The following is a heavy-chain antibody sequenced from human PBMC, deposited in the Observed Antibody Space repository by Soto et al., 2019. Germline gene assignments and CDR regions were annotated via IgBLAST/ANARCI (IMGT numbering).Heavy chain of an antibody. CDR3: ARHDAVPKLRNGMGV. CDR1: GYTFTGYY. V-gene: IGHV1-2*02. CDR2: INPNSGGT. J-gene: IGHJ6*02. Sequence: ASVKVSCKASGYTFTGYYMHWVRQAPGQGLEWMGWINPNSGGTNYAQKFQGRVTMTRDTSISTAYMELSSVTAADTAVYYCARHDAVPKLRNGMGVWGQGTTVTVSS.